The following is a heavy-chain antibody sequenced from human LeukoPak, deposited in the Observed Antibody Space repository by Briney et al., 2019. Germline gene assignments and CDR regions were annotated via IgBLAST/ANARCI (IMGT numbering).Heavy chain of an antibody. V-gene: IGHV3-23*01. CDR2: ISGSGGST. CDR3: AKGGVYYYDSSGYYYGIHFDY. D-gene: IGHD3-22*01. CDR1: GFTFSSYA. J-gene: IGHJ4*02. Sequence: GGSLRLSCAASGFTFSSYAMSWVRQAPGKGLEWVSAISGSGGSTYYADSVKGRFTISRDNSKNTLYLQMNSLGAEVTAVYYCAKGGVYYYDSSGYYYGIHFDYWGQGTLVTVSS.